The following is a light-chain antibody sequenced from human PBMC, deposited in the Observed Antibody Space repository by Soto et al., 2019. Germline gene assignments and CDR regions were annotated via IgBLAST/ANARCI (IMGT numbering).Light chain of an antibody. J-gene: IGKJ1*01. CDR3: QQYMSSLT. CDR2: GAS. CDR1: QSVDTTF. V-gene: IGKV3-20*01. Sequence: EIVLTQSPGSLSLSPGQRATLSCRASQSVDTTFFAWYQKTPGQAPRLLIYGASKRATGIPDRFIASGSGTDFTLIISTLEPEDFAVYYCQQYMSSLTFGQGTKVEIK.